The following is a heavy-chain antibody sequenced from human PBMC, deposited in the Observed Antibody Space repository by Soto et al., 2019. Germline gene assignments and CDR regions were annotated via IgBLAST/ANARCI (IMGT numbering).Heavy chain of an antibody. D-gene: IGHD3-10*01. CDR3: AHGQFAALVNYGMDV. V-gene: IGHV2-5*02. Sequence: QITLKESGPTLVKPTQTLTLTCTFSGISLSTSGVGVGWIRQPPGKALEWLALIYWDDDKRYSPSLKSRLTNTKDTSKIQVVLKMSNMDPVDTATYFRAHGQFAALVNYGMDVWGQGTTVTVSS. CDR2: IYWDDDK. CDR1: GISLSTSGVG. J-gene: IGHJ6*02.